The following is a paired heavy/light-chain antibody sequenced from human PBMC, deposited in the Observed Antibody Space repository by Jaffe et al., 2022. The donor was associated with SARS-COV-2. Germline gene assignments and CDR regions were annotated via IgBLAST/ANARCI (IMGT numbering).Heavy chain of an antibody. CDR3: VGGYNFDY. CDR1: GGSISGYY. Sequence: QVQLQESGPGLVKPSETLSLTCTVSGGSISGYYWTWIRQPPGKGLEWIGYIPYTGSANYSPSLKSRVTISVDTSKNQFSLKLSSVTAADTAVYYCVGGYNFDYWGQGTLVTVSS. D-gene: IGHD5-18*01. V-gene: IGHV4-59*01. J-gene: IGHJ4*02. CDR2: IPYTGSA.
Light chain of an antibody. CDR3: CSYAGSGFWV. CDR2: DVT. V-gene: IGLV2-23*02. J-gene: IGLJ3*02. Sequence: QSALTQPASVSGSPGQSITMSCTGTSSDVGTYNFVSWYQQHPGKAPKLMIYDVTKRPSGISNRFSGSKSGNTASLTISGLQAEDEADYFCCSYAGSGFWVFGGGTKLTVL. CDR1: SSDVGTYNF.